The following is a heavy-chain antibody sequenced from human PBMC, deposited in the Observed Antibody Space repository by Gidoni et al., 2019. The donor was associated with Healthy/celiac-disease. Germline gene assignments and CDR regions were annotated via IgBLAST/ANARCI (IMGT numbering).Heavy chain of an antibody. CDR2: IYSGGST. D-gene: IGHD6-13*01. V-gene: IGHV3-53*02. Sequence: EVQLVETGGGLIQPGGSLRLSCAASGFTVSSNDMSWVRQAPGKGLEWVSVIYSGGSTYDADSVKGRFTISRDNSKNTLYLQMNSLRAEDTAVYYCASGSSSWDIIDYWGQGTLVTVSS. CDR3: ASGSSSWDIIDY. CDR1: GFTVSSND. J-gene: IGHJ4*02.